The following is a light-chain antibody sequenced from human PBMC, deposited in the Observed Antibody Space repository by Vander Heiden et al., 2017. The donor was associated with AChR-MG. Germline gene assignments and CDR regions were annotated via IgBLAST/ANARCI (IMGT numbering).Light chain of an antibody. Sequence: QSALTQPASVSGSPGQSITISCTGTSSDVGGYNYVSWYQQHPGKAPKVMIYDVTNRPSGVSNRFSGSKSGNTASLTISGLQAEDEADYYCSSYTSSSTLVFGTGTKVTVI. CDR1: SSDVGGYNY. CDR3: SSYTSSSTLV. V-gene: IGLV2-14*03. CDR2: DVT. J-gene: IGLJ1*01.